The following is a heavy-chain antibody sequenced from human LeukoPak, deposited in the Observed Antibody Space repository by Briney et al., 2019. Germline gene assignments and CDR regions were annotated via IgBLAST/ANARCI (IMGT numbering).Heavy chain of an antibody. CDR3: ARAAFASSWYEGGLDV. D-gene: IGHD6-13*01. CDR2: IYSGGAT. J-gene: IGHJ6*02. CDR1: GFIVSSKY. Sequence: PGGSLRLSCTVSGFIVSSKYMSWVPQAPGKGLEWVAVIYSGGATYYAGSVKDRFTISRDNSKNTLYLQMNSLGAEDRAVYYCARAAFASSWYEGGLDVWGQGTTVTVSS. V-gene: IGHV3-66*01.